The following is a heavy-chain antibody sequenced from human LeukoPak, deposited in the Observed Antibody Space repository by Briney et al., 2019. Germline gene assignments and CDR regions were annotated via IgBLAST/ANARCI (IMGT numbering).Heavy chain of an antibody. CDR1: GYTFTGYY. J-gene: IGHJ4*02. CDR2: INPNSGGT. CDR3: ARGESGSYSDY. V-gene: IGHV1-2*02. Sequence: EASVKVSCKASGYTFTGYYMHWVRQAPGQGLEWMGWINPNSGGTNYAQKFQGRVTMTRDTSISTAYTELSRLRPDDTAEYYCARGESGSYSDYWGQGTLVTVSS. D-gene: IGHD3-10*01.